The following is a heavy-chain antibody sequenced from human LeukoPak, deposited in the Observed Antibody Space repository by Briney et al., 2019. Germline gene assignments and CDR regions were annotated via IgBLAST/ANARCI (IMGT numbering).Heavy chain of an antibody. J-gene: IGHJ3*02. Sequence: GGSLRPACAASGFTFSSYWMHWVRQAPGKGLVWVSRINSDGFSTSYADSVKGRFTISRDNAKNALYLQMNSLRAEDTAVYYCARDVRIGITMVRGVTSHAFDIWGQGTMVTVSS. CDR2: INSDGFST. D-gene: IGHD3-10*01. CDR3: ARDVRIGITMVRGVTSHAFDI. CDR1: GFTFSSYW. V-gene: IGHV3-74*01.